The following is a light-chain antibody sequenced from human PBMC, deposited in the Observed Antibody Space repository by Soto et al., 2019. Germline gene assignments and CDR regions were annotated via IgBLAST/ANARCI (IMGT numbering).Light chain of an antibody. CDR3: LQYHTSRT. V-gene: IGKV1-5*02. CDR2: DAS. CDR1: QSISPW. Sequence: DIQMTQSPATLSASVGDRVTMIGRASQSISPWLAWHQQKPGTAPKLLIVDASNSESGAPSSFSGSGSAAEFTLTICSLQPDDFATYYCLQYHTSRTFGQGTQGDI. J-gene: IGKJ1*01.